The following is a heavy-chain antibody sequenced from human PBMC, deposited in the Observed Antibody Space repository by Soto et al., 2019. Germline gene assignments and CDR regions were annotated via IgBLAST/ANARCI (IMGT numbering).Heavy chain of an antibody. CDR2: ISYDGSNK. Sequence: LRLSCAASGFTFSSYGMHWVRQAPGKGLEWVAVISYDGSNKYYADSVKGRFTISRDNSKNTLYLQMNSLRAEDTAVYYCAKMGYYYDSSGYWGGVYYFDYWGQGTLVTVSS. D-gene: IGHD3-22*01. CDR3: AKMGYYYDSSGYWGGVYYFDY. V-gene: IGHV3-30*18. CDR1: GFTFSSYG. J-gene: IGHJ4*02.